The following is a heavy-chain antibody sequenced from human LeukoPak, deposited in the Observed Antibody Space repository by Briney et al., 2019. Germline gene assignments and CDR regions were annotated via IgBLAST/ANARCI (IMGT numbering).Heavy chain of an antibody. CDR2: IYHSGST. D-gene: IGHD3-10*01. CDR3: ASNGDRRAAPPGY. J-gene: IGHJ4*02. V-gene: IGHV4-30-2*01. CDR1: GGSISSGGYY. Sequence: PSQTLSLTCTVSGGSISSGGYYWSWIRQPPGKGLEWIGYIYHSGSTYYNPSLKSRVTISVDRSKNQFSLKLSSVTAADTAVYYCASNGDRRAAPPGYWGQGTLVIVSS.